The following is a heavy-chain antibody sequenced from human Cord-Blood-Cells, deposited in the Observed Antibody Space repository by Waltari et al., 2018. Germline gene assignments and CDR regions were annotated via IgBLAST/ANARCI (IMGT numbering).Heavy chain of an antibody. V-gene: IGHV4-39*01. J-gene: IGHJ3*02. CDR3: ARQGRQKRITIFWVVNEDAFDI. CDR2: SSYSGST. D-gene: IGHD3-3*01. Sequence: LQLQESGSGRVKASETLSATCAVAGCPIDRSSYSWAWVRQPPGKGRDWIGSSSYSGSTHYNPSPKSRVTISVEPSKNQFSLKLSFGTAASTAVYYCARQGRQKRITIFWVVNEDAFDIWGQGTMVTVS. CDR1: GCPIDRSSYS.